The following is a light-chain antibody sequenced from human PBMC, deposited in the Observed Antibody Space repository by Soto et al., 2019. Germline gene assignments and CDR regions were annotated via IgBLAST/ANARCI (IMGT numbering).Light chain of an antibody. J-gene: IGKJ2*01. CDR2: GAS. V-gene: IGKV3-15*01. Sequence: EIVMTQSPATLSVSPGERATLSCRASQSVGTNLVWYQHKPGQAPRPLIYGASFRATGIPARFSASGSGTEFTLTISSLQSEDSAVYFCQQYYYWPPYTFGQGTKVEIK. CDR1: QSVGTN. CDR3: QQYYYWPPYT.